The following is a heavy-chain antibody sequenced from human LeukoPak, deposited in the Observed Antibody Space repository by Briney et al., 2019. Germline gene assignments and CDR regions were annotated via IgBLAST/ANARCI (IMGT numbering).Heavy chain of an antibody. D-gene: IGHD3/OR15-3a*01. CDR2: IKRKGDDGTI. J-gene: IGHJ4*02. Sequence: GGPLRLSCAASGFTFSNAWMRWVRQARGGGLEWVGRIKRKGDDGTIDYAAPVKGRLSISRDDSKNTLYLQMNSLKSEDTAVYYCTAGTGRSDFDYWGQGTLVTVSS. CDR1: GFTFSNAW. V-gene: IGHV3-15*01. CDR3: TAGTGRSDFDY.